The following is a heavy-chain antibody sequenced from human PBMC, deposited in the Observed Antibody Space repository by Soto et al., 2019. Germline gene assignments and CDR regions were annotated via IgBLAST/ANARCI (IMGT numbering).Heavy chain of an antibody. CDR2: INAGNGNT. J-gene: IGHJ3*02. D-gene: IGHD3-9*01. CDR3: ARGTYYDILTGSRGTDAFDI. CDR1: GYTFTAYA. V-gene: IGHV1-3*01. Sequence: GASVKVSCKASGYTFTAYAMHWVRQAPGQRLEWMGWINAGNGNTKYSQKFQGRVTIARDTSASTAYMELSSLRSDDTAVYYCARGTYYDILTGSRGTDAFDIWGQGTMVTVSS.